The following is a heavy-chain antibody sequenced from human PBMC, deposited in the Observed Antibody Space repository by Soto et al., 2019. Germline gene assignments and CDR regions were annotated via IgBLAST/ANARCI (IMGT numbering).Heavy chain of an antibody. V-gene: IGHV4-30-2*01. Sequence: SETLFLTCAVSGGSISSGGYSCSWIRQPPGKGLEWIGYIYHSGSTYYNPSLKSRVTISVDRSKNQFSLKLSSVTAADTAVYYCARDRMSQGLDYWGQGTLVTVSS. CDR3: ARDRMSQGLDY. CDR2: IYHSGST. J-gene: IGHJ4*02. CDR1: GGSISSGGYS.